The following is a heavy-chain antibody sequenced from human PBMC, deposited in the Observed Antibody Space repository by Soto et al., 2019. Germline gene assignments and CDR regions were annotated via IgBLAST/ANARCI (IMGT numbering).Heavy chain of an antibody. CDR2: IYSSGNT. D-gene: IGHD3-22*01. V-gene: IGHV4-59*01. Sequence: LTWIRQSPGKGLEWIGYIYSSGNTNYNPSLKSRVTISVDTSNNQFSLKLTSMTAADSAVYYCARGGGWLPDLWGQGTLVTVST. CDR3: ARGGGWLPDL. J-gene: IGHJ4*02.